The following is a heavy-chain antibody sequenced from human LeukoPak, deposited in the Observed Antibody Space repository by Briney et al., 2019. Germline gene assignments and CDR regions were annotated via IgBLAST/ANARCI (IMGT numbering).Heavy chain of an antibody. Sequence: SETLSLTCTVSGDSMSSYYWIWIRQPPGKGLEWMGYINYSGNTNYNPSLKSRVTISVDTSKNQFSLRLTSVTAADTAVYYCAREGRQDYVYFDCWGQGTLVSVPS. CDR2: INYSGNT. J-gene: IGHJ4*02. D-gene: IGHD4-17*01. CDR3: AREGRQDYVYFDC. V-gene: IGHV4-59*01. CDR1: GDSMSSYY.